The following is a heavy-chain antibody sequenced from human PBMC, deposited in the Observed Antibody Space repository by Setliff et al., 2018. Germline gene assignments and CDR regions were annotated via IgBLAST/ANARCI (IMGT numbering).Heavy chain of an antibody. D-gene: IGHD3-16*01. Sequence: PGGSLRLSCTASGFSFSDAWMNWVRLVPGKGLEWVGRIKRRSDGATIDYAAPMKGRFTISREDSEDTLYLQMNSLKTEDTAVYFCARVFCRRSCLVESYMDVWGTGTTVTVPS. CDR3: ARVFCRRSCLVESYMDV. CDR2: IKRRSDGATI. V-gene: IGHV3-15*07. CDR1: GFSFSDAW. J-gene: IGHJ6*03.